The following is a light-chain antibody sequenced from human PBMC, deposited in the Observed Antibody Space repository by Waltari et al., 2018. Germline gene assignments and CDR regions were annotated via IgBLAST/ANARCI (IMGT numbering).Light chain of an antibody. CDR2: KIS. CDR3: VLYMGSGIWV. V-gene: IGLV8-61*01. Sequence: QTVVTQEPSLSVSPGGTVTLTCALSSGSVSSTSYASWYQQTPGQAPRTLVYKISNRSSGVPDRFSGSMIGNKAALTITGAQAEDESDYYCVLYMGSGIWVFGGGTKLTVL. J-gene: IGLJ3*02. CDR1: SGSVSSTSY.